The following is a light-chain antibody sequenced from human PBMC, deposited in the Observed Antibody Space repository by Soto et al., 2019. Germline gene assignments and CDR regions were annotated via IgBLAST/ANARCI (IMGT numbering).Light chain of an antibody. CDR2: GAS. V-gene: IGKV3-15*01. CDR3: QQYNNWPLT. CDR1: QSVSSN. Sequence: TLSVSPGERATLSCRASQSVSSNLAWYQQIPGQAPRLLIYGASTRATGIPARFSGSGSGTEFTLTISSLQSEDFAVYYCQQYNNWPLTFGGGTKVDIK. J-gene: IGKJ4*01.